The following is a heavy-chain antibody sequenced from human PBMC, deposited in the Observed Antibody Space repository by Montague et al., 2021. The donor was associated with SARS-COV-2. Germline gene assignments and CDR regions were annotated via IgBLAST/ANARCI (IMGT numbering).Heavy chain of an antibody. CDR3: ARGAPGY. V-gene: IGHV4-34*01. CDR2: INYDGST. D-gene: IGHD1-1*01. Sequence: SETLSLTCAVYGGSFSDYHWTWIRQSPGGGLEWIGQINYDGSTKYNPSLKSRVTIPIDTSKNQFSLKLTSVTAADTAVYYCARGAPGYWGQGTLVTVSS. CDR1: GGSFSDYH. J-gene: IGHJ4*02.